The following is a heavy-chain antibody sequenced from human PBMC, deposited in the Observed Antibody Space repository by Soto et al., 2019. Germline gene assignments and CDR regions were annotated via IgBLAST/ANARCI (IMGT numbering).Heavy chain of an antibody. V-gene: IGHV5-51*01. CDR3: ARSRRGAYSSGWYSPSGYYNYGIDV. CDR1: GYSFTTYW. D-gene: IGHD6-19*01. J-gene: IGHJ6*02. CDR2: IYPGDSDT. Sequence: GESLKICCKASGYSFTTYWICWVRQMPGKGLEWMGIIYPGDSDTKYSPSLQGQVSISADTSISTAYLQWTSLKASDTAMYYCARSRRGAYSSGWYSPSGYYNYGIDVWGQGTKVTVSS.